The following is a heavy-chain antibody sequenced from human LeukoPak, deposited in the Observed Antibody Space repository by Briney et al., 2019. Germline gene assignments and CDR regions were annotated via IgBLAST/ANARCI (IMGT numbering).Heavy chain of an antibody. V-gene: IGHV4-39*07. D-gene: IGHD3-10*01. Sequence: SETLSLTCSVSGGSISLSYYYWGWIRQPPGKALEWIGSVYYSGTTSYNPSLKSRVTISVDMSKNHFSLRLSSVTAADTAVYYCASHHYGSPDNWFDPWGQGTLVTVSS. CDR2: VYYSGTT. CDR1: GGSISLSYYY. CDR3: ASHHYGSPDNWFDP. J-gene: IGHJ5*02.